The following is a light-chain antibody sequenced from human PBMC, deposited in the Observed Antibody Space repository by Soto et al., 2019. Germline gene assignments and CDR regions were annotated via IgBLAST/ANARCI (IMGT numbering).Light chain of an antibody. CDR3: QQYDDLTRT. J-gene: IGKJ4*01. Sequence: DIQMTQSPSSLSASVGDRVTITCRASQSIXSYLNWYQQKPGKAPKFLXYAASSLQSGVPSRLGGSGSGTDFSFTISNLQPEDFATYFCQQYDDLTRTFGGGTKVDIK. V-gene: IGKV1-39*01. CDR1: QSIXSY. CDR2: AAS.